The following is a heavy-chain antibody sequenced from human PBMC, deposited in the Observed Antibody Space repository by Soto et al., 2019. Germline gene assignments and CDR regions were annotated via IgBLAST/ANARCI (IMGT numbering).Heavy chain of an antibody. CDR1: GYTFTSYH. Sequence: QVQLVQSGAEVKKPGASVKVSCKTSGYTFTSYHITWVRQAPGQGLEWMGWISAYNGNTKYAQEHQGRVTMTTDTSTSTAYMELRSLRSDDTAVYCCARQGIGGYSRSNWFDPWGQGTLVTVSS. D-gene: IGHD2-15*01. CDR2: ISAYNGNT. J-gene: IGHJ5*02. V-gene: IGHV1-18*01. CDR3: ARQGIGGYSRSNWFDP.